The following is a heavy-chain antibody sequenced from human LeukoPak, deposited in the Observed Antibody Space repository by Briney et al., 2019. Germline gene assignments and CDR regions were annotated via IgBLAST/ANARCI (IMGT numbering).Heavy chain of an antibody. CDR2: INPNSGGT. CDR1: GYTFTGYY. V-gene: IGHV1-2*02. CDR3: ARVRESVLLWFGELHRQGGFDY. D-gene: IGHD3-10*01. Sequence: ASVKVSCKASGYTFTGYYMHWVRQAPGQGLEWMGWINPNSGGTNYAQKFQGRVTMTRDTSISTAYMELSRLRSDDTAVYYCARVRESVLLWFGELHRQGGFDYGGQGTLVTVSS. J-gene: IGHJ4*02.